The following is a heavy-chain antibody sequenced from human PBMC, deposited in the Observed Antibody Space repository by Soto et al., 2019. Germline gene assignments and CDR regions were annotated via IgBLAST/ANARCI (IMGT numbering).Heavy chain of an antibody. Sequence: QLQLQESGPGLVKPSETLSLTCTVSGDSIRSSSYWGWIRQPPGKGLEWIGSIYSTGNTYYNPSLNSQITISVDTSKSMFSLQVIAATAADAAVYCCRRSSRGSTDVWGQGTTVTVSS. CDR3: RRSSRGSTDV. CDR1: GDSIRSSSY. D-gene: IGHD6-13*01. V-gene: IGHV4-39*01. J-gene: IGHJ6*02. CDR2: IYSTGNT.